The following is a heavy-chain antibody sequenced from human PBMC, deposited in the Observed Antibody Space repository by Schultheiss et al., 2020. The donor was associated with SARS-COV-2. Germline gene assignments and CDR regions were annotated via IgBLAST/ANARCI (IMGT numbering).Heavy chain of an antibody. Sequence: GGSLRLSCAASGFTFDDYAMHWVRQAPGKGLVWVSRINSDGSSTSYADSVKGRFTISRDNAKNSLYLQMNSLRAEDTAVYYCARDLTVAARFYYWGQGTLVTVSS. CDR1: GFTFDDYA. V-gene: IGHV3-74*01. J-gene: IGHJ4*02. CDR3: ARDLTVAARFYY. CDR2: INSDGSST. D-gene: IGHD6-6*01.